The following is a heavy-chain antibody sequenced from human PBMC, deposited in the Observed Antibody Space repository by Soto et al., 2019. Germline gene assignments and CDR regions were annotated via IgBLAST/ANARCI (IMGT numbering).Heavy chain of an antibody. Sequence: GSVPTLVNPTQTLTLTCTFAGFSLSTSGMCVSWIRQPPGRALEWLARIDWDNDKYYSTSLKTRLTISKDTSKNQVVLTMTNMDPVDTATYYCARIRHSTSSIDYWGQGTLVTV. V-gene: IGHV2-70*11. CDR3: ARIRHSTSSIDY. CDR1: GFSLSTSGMC. D-gene: IGHD6-6*01. CDR2: IDWDNDK. J-gene: IGHJ4*02.